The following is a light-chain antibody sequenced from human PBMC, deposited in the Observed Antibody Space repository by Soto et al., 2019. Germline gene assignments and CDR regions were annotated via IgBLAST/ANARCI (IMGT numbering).Light chain of an antibody. J-gene: IGLJ1*01. CDR3: RSYTSRSTPS. Sequence: QSVLTQPASVSGSPGQSITISCTGTSSDVGGYNYVSWYQQHPGKAPKLMIYDVSNRPSGVSNRFSGSKSGNTASLTISGLQAEYEADYYCRSYTSRSTPSFGTGTKVTVL. CDR1: SSDVGGYNY. V-gene: IGLV2-14*01. CDR2: DVS.